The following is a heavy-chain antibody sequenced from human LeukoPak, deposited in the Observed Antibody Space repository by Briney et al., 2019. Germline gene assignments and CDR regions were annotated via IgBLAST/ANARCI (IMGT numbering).Heavy chain of an antibody. CDR1: GGSISSSSYS. V-gene: IGHV4-39*01. Sequence: SETLSLTCTVSGGSISSSSYSWGWIRQPPGKGLEWIGSIYYSGSTYYNPSLKSRVTISVDTSKNQFSLKLTSVTAADTAVYYCARGRAAAGQYYFDYWGQGTLVTVS. CDR3: ARGRAAAGQYYFDY. J-gene: IGHJ4*02. CDR2: IYYSGST. D-gene: IGHD6-13*01.